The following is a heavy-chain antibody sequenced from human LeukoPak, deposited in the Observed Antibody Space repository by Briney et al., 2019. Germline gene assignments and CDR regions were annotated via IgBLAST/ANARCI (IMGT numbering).Heavy chain of an antibody. V-gene: IGHV1-69*13. Sequence: ASVKVSCKASGGTFSSYAISWVRQAPGQGLEWMGGIIPIFGTANYAQKFQDRVTITADESTSTAYMELSSLRSEDTAVYYCARDGNSGVLSYWFDPWGQGTLVTVSS. CDR1: GGTFSSYA. J-gene: IGHJ5*02. D-gene: IGHD3-16*02. CDR3: ARDGNSGVLSYWFDP. CDR2: IIPIFGTA.